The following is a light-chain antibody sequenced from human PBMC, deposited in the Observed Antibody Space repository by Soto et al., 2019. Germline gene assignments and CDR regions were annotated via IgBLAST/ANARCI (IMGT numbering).Light chain of an antibody. CDR3: QQYNNWPYT. CDR2: GAS. Sequence: EIVMTQSPVTLSVSPGERAALSCRASQSVSTNFAWYQQKPGQAPRLLNYGASTRATGIPARFSGTGSGTEFTLTISSLQSQDFAVYYCQQYNNWPYTFGQGTKLEIK. V-gene: IGKV3-15*01. J-gene: IGKJ2*01. CDR1: QSVSTN.